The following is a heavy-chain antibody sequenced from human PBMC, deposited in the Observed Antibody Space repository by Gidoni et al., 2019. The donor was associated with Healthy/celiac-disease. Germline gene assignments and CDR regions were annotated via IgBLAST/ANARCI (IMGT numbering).Heavy chain of an antibody. Sequence: EVQLVESGGGLILPGGSLRLSCAASGFTVSRNYLRRVRQAPGKGLEWVSVIYSGGSTYYADSVKGRFTISRDNSKNTLYLQMNSLRAEDTAVYYCARDHPFDIWGQGTMVTVSS. J-gene: IGHJ3*02. CDR2: IYSGGST. CDR3: ARDHPFDI. CDR1: GFTVSRNY. V-gene: IGHV3-53*01.